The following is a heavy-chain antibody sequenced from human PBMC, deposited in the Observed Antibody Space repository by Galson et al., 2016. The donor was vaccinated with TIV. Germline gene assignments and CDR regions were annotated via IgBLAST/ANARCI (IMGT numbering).Heavy chain of an antibody. V-gene: IGHV3-30*04. CDR3: ARDGHDFWSGGANTLDY. CDR1: GFPFGSYT. Sequence: SLRLSCAASGFPFGSYTMHWVRQAPGKGLEWVAIKSYDGGNEYYADSVKGRFTISRDNSKNTLSLQMDSLRIEDTAVYYCARDGHDFWSGGANTLDYWGQGTLVTVSS. CDR2: KSYDGGNE. J-gene: IGHJ4*02. D-gene: IGHD3-3*01.